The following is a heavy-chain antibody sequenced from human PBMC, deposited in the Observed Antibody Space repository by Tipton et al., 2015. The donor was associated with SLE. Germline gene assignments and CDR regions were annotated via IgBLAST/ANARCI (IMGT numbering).Heavy chain of an antibody. CDR2: MSYSGRT. Sequence: TLSLTCIVSSDSVSSGDYFWGWIRQPPGKGLEWIASMSYSGRTYYNPSLKSRVIISVDSSKNHSSLNLSSVTAADTAVYFCARHDDTGKHVTAFDVWGQGTMVTVSS. V-gene: IGHV4-39*01. CDR3: ARHDDTGKHVTAFDV. J-gene: IGHJ3*01. D-gene: IGHD1-1*01. CDR1: SDSVSSGDYF.